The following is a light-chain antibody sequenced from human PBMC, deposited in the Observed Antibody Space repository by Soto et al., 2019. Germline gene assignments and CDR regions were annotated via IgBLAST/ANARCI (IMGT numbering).Light chain of an antibody. CDR1: SSNSGAGYD. V-gene: IGLV1-40*01. CDR2: GNS. CDR3: QSYDSSLSGYV. J-gene: IGLJ1*01. Sequence: QSVLTQPPSVSGAPGQRVSISCTGSSSNSGAGYDVHWYQQLPGTAPKLLIYGNSNRPSGVPDRFSVSKSGTSASLAITGLQAEDEADYYCQSYDSSLSGYVFGTGTKLTVL.